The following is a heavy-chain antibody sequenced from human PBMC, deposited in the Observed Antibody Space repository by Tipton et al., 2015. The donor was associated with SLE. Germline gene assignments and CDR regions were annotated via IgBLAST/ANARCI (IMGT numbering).Heavy chain of an antibody. Sequence: TLSLTCTVSGGSISSSSYYWGWIRQPPGKGLEWIGSIYYSGSTYYNPSLKSRVTISVDTSKNHFSLKLSSVTAADTAVYYCATGGREYYFDYWGQGTLVTVSS. V-gene: IGHV4-39*07. CDR1: GGSISSSSYY. D-gene: IGHD3-10*01. J-gene: IGHJ4*02. CDR3: ATGGREYYFDY. CDR2: IYYSGST.